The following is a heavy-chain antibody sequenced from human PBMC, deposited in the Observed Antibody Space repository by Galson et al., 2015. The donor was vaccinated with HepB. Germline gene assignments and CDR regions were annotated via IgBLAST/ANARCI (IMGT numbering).Heavy chain of an antibody. V-gene: IGHV1-69*13. CDR1: GGTFSSYA. J-gene: IGHJ6*02. D-gene: IGHD5-18*01. Sequence: SVKVSCKASGGTFSSYAISWVRQAPGQGLEWMGGIIPIFGTANYAQKFQGRVTITADESTSTAYMELSSLRSEDTAVYYCALREIRGYSYGYTGLYYYGMDVWGQGTTVTVSS. CDR2: IIPIFGTA. CDR3: ALREIRGYSYGYTGLYYYGMDV.